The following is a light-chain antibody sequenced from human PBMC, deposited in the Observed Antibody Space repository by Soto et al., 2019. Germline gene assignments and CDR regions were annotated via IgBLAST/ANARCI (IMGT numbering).Light chain of an antibody. V-gene: IGLV2-23*01. J-gene: IGLJ2*01. CDR2: EGS. CDR1: SSDVGSHKL. Sequence: QSALTQPASVSGSPGQSITISCTGTSSDVGSHKLVSWYQKYPGKAPKLMIYEGSKRPSGISNRFSGSKSGNTASLTLSGLQAEDEADYYCCSFAAGSTSVVFGGGTQLTVL. CDR3: CSFAAGSTSVV.